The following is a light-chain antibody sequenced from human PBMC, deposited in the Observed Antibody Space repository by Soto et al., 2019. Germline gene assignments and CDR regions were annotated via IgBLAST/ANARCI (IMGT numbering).Light chain of an antibody. Sequence: EVGVTRSPGTLSFSAGERASLSCRASQSVSCNYLARYQQKPDEAHRHLIYGASSRASDIPARFTGSRSGTDCTLIMSSLEAEDHAMYYCQQYGSTPFTFCPGHQVDFK. V-gene: IGKV3-20*01. CDR2: GAS. CDR3: QQYGSTPFT. CDR1: QSVSCNY. J-gene: IGKJ3*01.